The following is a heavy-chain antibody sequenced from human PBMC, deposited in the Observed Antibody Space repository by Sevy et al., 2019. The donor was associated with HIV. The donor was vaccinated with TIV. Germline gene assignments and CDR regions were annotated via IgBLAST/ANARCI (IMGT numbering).Heavy chain of an antibody. CDR2: IWNDGSNK. CDR3: ARDVRGEGIRPVDLDY. CDR1: GFTFSHYG. J-gene: IGHJ4*02. D-gene: IGHD3-10*02. V-gene: IGHV3-33*01. Sequence: GGSLRLSCAASGFTFSHYGMQWVRQAPGKGLEWVALIWNDGSNKYYADSVKGRFTTSRDNSSNTLFLQMNSLRAEDTAVYYCARDVRGEGIRPVDLDYWGQGTLVTVSS.